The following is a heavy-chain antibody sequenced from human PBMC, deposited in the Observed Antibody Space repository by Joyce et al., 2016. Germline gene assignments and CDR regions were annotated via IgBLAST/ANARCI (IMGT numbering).Heavy chain of an antibody. V-gene: IGHV4-59*01. CDR1: GCSISSYY. CDR2: IYYSVST. D-gene: IGHD3-16*02. Sequence: QVQLQESGSGLVQPAETLSLTCTVSGCSISSYYWNWIRQTPGKGLEWIGYIYYSVSTNYIPSLERRRTTPIATSKPQFSLKLRNVSAPDTVVCCCWGVSGDHEDVWGNFRKDFDSWGQATLVTVSS. J-gene: IGHJ4*02. CDR3: WGVSGDHEDVWGNFRKDFDS.